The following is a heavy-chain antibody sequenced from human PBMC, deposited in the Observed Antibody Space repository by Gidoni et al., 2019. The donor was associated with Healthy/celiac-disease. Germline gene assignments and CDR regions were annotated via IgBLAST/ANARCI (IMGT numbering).Heavy chain of an antibody. CDR1: GYTFTGYY. CDR3: AILGELVVDDFDY. D-gene: IGHD3-10*01. CDR2: INPDNGGT. J-gene: IGHJ4*02. Sequence: QVQLVQSGAEVKKPGASVKVSCKASGYTFTGYYMHWVRQAPGQGLEWLGWINPDNGGTNYAQKFQGRVTMTRDTSISTAYMGLSRLGSDDTAVYYCAILGELVVDDFDYWGQGTLVTVSS. V-gene: IGHV1-2*02.